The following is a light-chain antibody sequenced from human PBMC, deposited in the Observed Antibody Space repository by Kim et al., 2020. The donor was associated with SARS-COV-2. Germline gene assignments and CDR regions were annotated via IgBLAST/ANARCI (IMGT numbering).Light chain of an antibody. V-gene: IGKV4-1*01. CDR2: WAS. J-gene: IGKJ3*01. Sequence: DIVMTQSPDSLPVSLGERATINCKSSQSGLYSSNNMNYLAWYQQKPGQPPKLLFYWASTRESGVPDRFSGSGSGTDFTLTISSLQAEDVAVYYCQQYYSTPLTFGPGTKVDIK. CDR3: QQYYSTPLT. CDR1: QSGLYSSNNMNY.